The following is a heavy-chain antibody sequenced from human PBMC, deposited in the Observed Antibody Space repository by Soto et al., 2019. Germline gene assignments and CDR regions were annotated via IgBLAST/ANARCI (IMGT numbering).Heavy chain of an antibody. CDR2: IYYSGST. J-gene: IGHJ6*02. Sequence: TLSLTCTVSGGSISSGNFYWSWIRQPPGKGLEWIGYIYYSGSTYYNPSLKSRVTISGDTSKNQFSLKLSSVTAADTAVYYCATLSSSVNYYYGMDVWGQGTTVTVSS. D-gene: IGHD6-6*01. CDR1: GGSISSGNFY. V-gene: IGHV4-30-4*08. CDR3: ATLSSSVNYYYGMDV.